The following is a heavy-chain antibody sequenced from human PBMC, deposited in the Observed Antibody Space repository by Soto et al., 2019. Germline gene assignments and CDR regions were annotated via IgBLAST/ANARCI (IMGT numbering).Heavy chain of an antibody. D-gene: IGHD6-13*01. Sequence: QVQLVESGGGVVPPGRSLRLSCAASGFTFSSYGMHWVRQAPGKGLEWVAVIWYDGSNKYYADSVKGRFTISRDNSKNTLYLQMNSLRAEDTAVYYCARERRVDSSSWFPFLGNYWGQGTLVTVSS. V-gene: IGHV3-33*01. CDR2: IWYDGSNK. J-gene: IGHJ4*02. CDR1: GFTFSSYG. CDR3: ARERRVDSSSWFPFLGNY.